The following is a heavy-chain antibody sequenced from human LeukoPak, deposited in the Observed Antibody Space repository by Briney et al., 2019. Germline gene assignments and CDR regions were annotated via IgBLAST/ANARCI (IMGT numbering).Heavy chain of an antibody. CDR2: INSDGSST. J-gene: IGHJ6*02. D-gene: IGHD5-12*01. Sequence: GGSLRLSCAASGFTFSSYWMHWVRQAPGKGLVWVSRINSDGSSTSYADSVKGRFTISRDNAKNTLYLQMNSLRAEDTAVYYCARDRAFVGIVARTYGMDVWGQGTTVTVSS. CDR1: GFTFSSYW. V-gene: IGHV3-74*01. CDR3: ARDRAFVGIVARTYGMDV.